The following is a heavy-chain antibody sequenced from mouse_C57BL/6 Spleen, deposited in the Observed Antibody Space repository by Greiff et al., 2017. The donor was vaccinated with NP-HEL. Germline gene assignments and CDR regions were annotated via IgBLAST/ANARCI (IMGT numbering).Heavy chain of an antibody. CDR1: GYTFTDYY. D-gene: IGHD2-12*01. J-gene: IGHJ2*01. CDR2: INPNNGGT. Sequence: EVQLQQSGPELVKPGASVKISCKASGYTFTDYYMNWVKQSHGKSLEWIGDINPNNGGTSYNQKFKGKATLTVDKSSSTAYMELRSLTSEDSAVYYCAKNSRPFDYWGQGTTLTVSS. CDR3: AKNSRPFDY. V-gene: IGHV1-26*01.